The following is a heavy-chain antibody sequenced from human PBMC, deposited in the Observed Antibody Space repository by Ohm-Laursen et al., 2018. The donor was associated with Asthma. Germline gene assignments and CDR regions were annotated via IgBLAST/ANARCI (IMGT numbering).Heavy chain of an antibody. Sequence: GSLRLSCTASGYTFSRHSIHWVRQIPGKGLEWVSSISSSSSYIYYADSVKGRFTISRDNAKNSLYLQMNSLRAEDTAVYYCARYYYDSSGAIGDVWGQGTTVTVSS. V-gene: IGHV3-21*01. J-gene: IGHJ6*02. CDR3: ARYYYDSSGAIGDV. CDR2: ISSSSSYI. D-gene: IGHD3-22*01. CDR1: GYTFSRHS.